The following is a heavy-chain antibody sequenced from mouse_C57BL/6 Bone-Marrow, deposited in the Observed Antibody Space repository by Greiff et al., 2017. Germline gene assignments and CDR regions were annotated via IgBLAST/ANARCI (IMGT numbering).Heavy chain of an antibody. Sequence: QVQLQQSGAELAKPGASVKLSCKASGYTFTSYWMHWVKQRPGQGLEWIGYINPSSGYTKYNQKFKDKATLTADKSSSTAYMQLSSLTYEDSAVYYCSRCGSSYYWYFDVWGTGTTVTVSS. V-gene: IGHV1-7*01. CDR3: SRCGSSYYWYFDV. D-gene: IGHD1-1*01. CDR2: INPSSGYT. CDR1: GYTFTSYW. J-gene: IGHJ1*03.